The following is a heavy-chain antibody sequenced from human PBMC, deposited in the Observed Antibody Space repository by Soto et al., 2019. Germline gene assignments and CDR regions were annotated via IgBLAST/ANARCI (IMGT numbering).Heavy chain of an antibody. J-gene: IGHJ6*02. CDR1: GGSISSYY. CDR2: IYYSGST. CDR3: AREGVSSSWYYYFGMEA. Sequence: QVQLQESGPGLVKPSETLSLTCTVSGGSISSYYWNWIRQPPGKGLEWIGYIYYSGSTNYNPSLKIRVTISVDTSKNQFSLKLSSVTAADTAVYYCAREGVSSSWYYYFGMEAWGQGTTVTVSS. D-gene: IGHD6-13*01. V-gene: IGHV4-59*01.